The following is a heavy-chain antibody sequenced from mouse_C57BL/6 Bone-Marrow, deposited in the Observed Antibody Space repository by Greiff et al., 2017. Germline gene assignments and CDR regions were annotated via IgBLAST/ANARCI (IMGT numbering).Heavy chain of an antibody. CDR1: GYTFTSYW. CDR2: IHPSDSDT. J-gene: IGHJ1*03. D-gene: IGHD2-2*01. Sequence: QVQLQQPGAELVKPGASVKVSCKASGYTFTSYWMHWVKQRPGQGLEWIGRIHPSDSDTNYNQKFKGKATLTVDKSSSTAYMQLSSLTSEDSAVYYCAIGRLHPSYRYFDVWGTGTMVTVSS. V-gene: IGHV1-74*01. CDR3: AIGRLHPSYRYFDV.